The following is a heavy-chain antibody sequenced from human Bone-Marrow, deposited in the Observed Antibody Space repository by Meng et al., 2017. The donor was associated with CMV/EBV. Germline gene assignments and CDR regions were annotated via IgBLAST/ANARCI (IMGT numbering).Heavy chain of an antibody. Sequence: VALGVSGGGLVKPGGSLRLSCTASGFTFSSYAMHWVRQAPGKGLEWVAVISYDGSNKYYADSVKGRFTISRDNSKNTLYLQMNSLRAEDTAVYYCARDADGDYLFDYWGQGTLVTVSS. J-gene: IGHJ4*02. V-gene: IGHV3-30-3*01. CDR1: GFTFSSYA. CDR3: ARDADGDYLFDY. D-gene: IGHD4-17*01. CDR2: ISYDGSNK.